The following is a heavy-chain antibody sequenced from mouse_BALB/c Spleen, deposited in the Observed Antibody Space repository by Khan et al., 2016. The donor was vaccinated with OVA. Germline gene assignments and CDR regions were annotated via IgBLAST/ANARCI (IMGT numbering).Heavy chain of an antibody. CDR3: ARGNYYGYYFDY. Sequence: EVKLEESGPGLVKPSQSLSLTCTVTGYSITSGYAWNWIRQFPGNKLEWMGYIRYSGVTSYTPFLKSRISITRDTSKNQFFLQLNSVTTEDTATYFCARGNYYGYYFDYGGQGTTLTVSS. J-gene: IGHJ2*01. CDR2: IRYSGVT. V-gene: IGHV3-2*02. CDR1: GYSITSGYA. D-gene: IGHD1-1*01.